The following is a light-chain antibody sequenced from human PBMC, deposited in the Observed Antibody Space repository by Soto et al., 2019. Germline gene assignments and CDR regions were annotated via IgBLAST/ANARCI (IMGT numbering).Light chain of an antibody. CDR2: DAS. V-gene: IGKV3-11*01. CDR1: QSVSSY. Sequence: EIVLTQSPATLSLSPGERATLSCRASQSVSSYLAWYQQKPGQAPRLLIYDASNRATGIPARFSGSGSGTDFTLTISSLEPEDSAVYYCHESPRPVGQGTKVDIK. J-gene: IGKJ1*01. CDR3: HESPRP.